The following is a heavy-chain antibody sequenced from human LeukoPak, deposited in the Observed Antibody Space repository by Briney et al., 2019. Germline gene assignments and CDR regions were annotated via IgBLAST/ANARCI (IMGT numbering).Heavy chain of an antibody. D-gene: IGHD3-16*01. CDR1: GFTFSSYG. J-gene: IGHJ4*02. CDR3: ARDLGNFDLGSPYFDY. V-gene: IGHV3-33*07. CDR2: IWFDGSKK. Sequence: PGGSLRLSCAASGFTFSSYGFYWVRQPPGKGLEWVALIWFDGSKKYYADSVKGRFTISRDSAKNTLYLQMNSLRAEDTAVYYCARDLGNFDLGSPYFDYWGQGTLVTVSS.